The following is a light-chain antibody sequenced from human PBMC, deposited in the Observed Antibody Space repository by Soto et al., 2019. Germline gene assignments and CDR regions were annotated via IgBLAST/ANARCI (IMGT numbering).Light chain of an antibody. J-gene: IGKJ5*01. Sequence: DVVMTQSPLSLPVSLVHPASISFRSSQILVHSDGIAYLNWFHQRPGRSPRRLIYKVSNRDSGVPARFSGSGSGTDFTLKISRVEAEDVGIYYCMQGTHWPITFGHGTRLEIK. CDR3: MQGTHWPIT. V-gene: IGKV2-30*02. CDR1: QILVHSDGIAY. CDR2: KVS.